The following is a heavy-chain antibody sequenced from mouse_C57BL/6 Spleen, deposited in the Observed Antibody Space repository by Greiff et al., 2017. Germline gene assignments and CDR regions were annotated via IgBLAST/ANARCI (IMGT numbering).Heavy chain of an antibody. Sequence: EVMLVESGEGLVKPGGSLKLSCAASGFTFSSYAMSWVRQTPEKRLEWVAYISSGGDYIYYADTVKGRFTISSDNARNTLYLQMSRLKSEDTAMYYCTREGSTGTSDWYFDVWGTGTTVTVSS. V-gene: IGHV5-9-1*02. CDR3: TREGSTGTSDWYFDV. CDR1: GFTFSSYA. J-gene: IGHJ1*03. D-gene: IGHD4-1*02. CDR2: ISSGGDYI.